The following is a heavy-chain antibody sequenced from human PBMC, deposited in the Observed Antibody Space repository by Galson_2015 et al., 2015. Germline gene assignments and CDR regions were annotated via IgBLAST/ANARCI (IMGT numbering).Heavy chain of an antibody. CDR3: ARDQQQLVLYNWFDP. CDR1: GFTFSSYA. D-gene: IGHD6-13*01. V-gene: IGHV3-30-3*01. CDR2: ISYDGSNK. Sequence: SLRLSCAASGFTFSSYAMHWVRQAPGKGLEWVAVISYDGSNKYYADSVKGRFTISRDNSKNTLYLQMNSLRAEDTAVYYCARDQQQLVLYNWFDPWGQGTLVTVSS. J-gene: IGHJ5*02.